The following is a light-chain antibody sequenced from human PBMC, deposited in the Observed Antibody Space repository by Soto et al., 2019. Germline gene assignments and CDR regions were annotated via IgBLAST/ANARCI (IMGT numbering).Light chain of an antibody. J-gene: IGLJ1*01. Sequence: QSVLTQPPSVSGAPGQRVTISCTGSSSDIGAGFDVHWYQHLPGTAPKLLIYGNTNRPSGVHGRFSGSKSGTSASLVITGLQAEDEADYYCQSYENSRTGFYVFGTGTKLTVL. CDR1: SSDIGAGFD. CDR2: GNT. CDR3: QSYENSRTGFYV. V-gene: IGLV1-40*01.